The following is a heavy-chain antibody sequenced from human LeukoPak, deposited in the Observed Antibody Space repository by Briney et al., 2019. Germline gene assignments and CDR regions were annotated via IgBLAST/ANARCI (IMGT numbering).Heavy chain of an antibody. CDR2: MNPNSGNT. J-gene: IGHJ5*02. CDR3: ASNFYGAWFDP. CDR1: GYTFTTYN. D-gene: IGHD4/OR15-4a*01. Sequence: GASVKVSCKASGYTFTTYNINWVRQATGQGLEWMGWMNPNSGNTGYAQNFQGRVTITRNTSISTAYMELSSLRSEDTAVYYCASNFYGAWFDPWGQGTLVTVSS. V-gene: IGHV1-8*03.